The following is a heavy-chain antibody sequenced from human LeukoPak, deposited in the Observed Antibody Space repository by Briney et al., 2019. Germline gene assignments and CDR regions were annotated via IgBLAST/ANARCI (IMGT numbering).Heavy chain of an antibody. CDR1: GFTVSSNY. CDR2: IYSGGST. V-gene: IGHV3-66*01. D-gene: IGHD6-19*01. J-gene: IGHJ6*02. Sequence: GGSLRLSCAASGFTVSSNYMSWVRQAPGKGLEWVSVIYSGGSTYYADSVKGRFTISRDNSKNTLYLQMNSLRAEDTAVYYCARDWVAVAGPPGDLNYYYGMDVWGQGTTVTVSS. CDR3: ARDWVAVAGPPGDLNYYYGMDV.